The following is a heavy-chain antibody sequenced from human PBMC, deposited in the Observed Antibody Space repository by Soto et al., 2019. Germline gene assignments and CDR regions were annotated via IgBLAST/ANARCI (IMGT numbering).Heavy chain of an antibody. CDR3: ASDRQLQEEPYYDYIWGSYRPTPFDY. D-gene: IGHD3-16*02. J-gene: IGHJ4*02. V-gene: IGHV3-48*01. CDR1: GFTFSSYS. CDR2: ISSSSSTI. Sequence: GGSLRLSCAASGFTFSSYSMNWVRQAPGKGLEWVSYISSSSSTIYYADSVKGRFTISRDNAKNSLYLQMNSLRAEDTAVYYCASDRQLQEEPYYDYIWGSYRPTPFDYWGQGTLVTVSS.